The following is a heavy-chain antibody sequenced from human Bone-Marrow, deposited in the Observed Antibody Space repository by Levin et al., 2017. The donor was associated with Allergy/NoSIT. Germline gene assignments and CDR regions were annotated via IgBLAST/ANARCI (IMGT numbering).Heavy chain of an antibody. CDR1: GFTFSRYA. Sequence: GESLKISCAASGFTFSRYAMTWVRQAPGKGLEWVSAIGGSGGTKYYADSVKGRFTISRDNSKNITYLQMNSLRDDDTAVYYCAKGWSVLDVWGQGTTVTVSS. V-gene: IGHV3-23*01. J-gene: IGHJ6*02. D-gene: IGHD3-3*01. CDR3: AKGWSVLDV. CDR2: IGGSGGTK.